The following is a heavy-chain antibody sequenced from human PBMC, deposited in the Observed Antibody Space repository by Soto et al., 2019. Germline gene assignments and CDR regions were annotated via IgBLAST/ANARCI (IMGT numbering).Heavy chain of an antibody. CDR1: GESISSGGYY. J-gene: IGHJ4*02. CDR3: AGASSSSSAADY. V-gene: IGHV4-31*03. Sequence: PSETLSLTCSVSGESISSGGYYWSWIRHLPGKGLEWIGYIYDTESAYYNPSLKSRVSISMDTSENHFAMRLTSVTAADSAVYYCAGASSSSSAADYWGQGLQVTVSS. D-gene: IGHD6-6*01. CDR2: IYDTESA.